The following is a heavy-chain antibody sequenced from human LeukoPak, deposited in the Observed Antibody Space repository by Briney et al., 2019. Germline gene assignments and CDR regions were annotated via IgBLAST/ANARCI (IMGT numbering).Heavy chain of an antibody. CDR1: GFNFSSYA. CDR3: AKVQLGIGVDY. J-gene: IGHJ4*02. D-gene: IGHD7-27*01. Sequence: PGGALKLSFAASGFNFSSYAVSWVRQAPGKGLEWVRFTISRDDSKNTLYLQMNSLRAEDTAVYYCAKVQLGIGVDYWGQGTLVTVSS. V-gene: IGHV3-23*01.